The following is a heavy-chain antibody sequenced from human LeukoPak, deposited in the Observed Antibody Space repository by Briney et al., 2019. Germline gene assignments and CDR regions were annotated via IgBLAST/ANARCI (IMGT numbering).Heavy chain of an antibody. V-gene: IGHV3-48*03. CDR2: IGHAGLTV. CDR3: AGVLPNWLDP. D-gene: IGHD2/OR15-2a*01. CDR1: GFSISFHD. J-gene: IGHJ5*02. Sequence: PGGSLTLSCTASGFSISFHDMTWVRQAPGRGLEWVSYIGHAGLTVYHADSVRGRFTISSDNAKNAVYLQMNNLRADDTAVYYCAGVLPNWLDPWGQGTLVTVSS.